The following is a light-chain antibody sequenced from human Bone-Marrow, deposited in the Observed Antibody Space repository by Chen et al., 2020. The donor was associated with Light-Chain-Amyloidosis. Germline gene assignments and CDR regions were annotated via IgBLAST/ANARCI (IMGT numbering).Light chain of an antibody. Sequence: EIVLTQSPATLSLPPGEGANLPSRARQTISSNDLTWYQQKFGQAPRLLIYGSSSRATGIPDRFAGSGSGTDFTLTIKRLEPEDFAMYYCQQYGTSPLTFGGWTKVEIK. CDR2: GSS. CDR1: QTISSND. J-gene: IGKJ4*01. V-gene: IGKV3-20*01. CDR3: QQYGTSPLT.